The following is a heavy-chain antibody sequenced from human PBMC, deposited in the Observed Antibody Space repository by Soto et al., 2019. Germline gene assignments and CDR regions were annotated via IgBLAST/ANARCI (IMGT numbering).Heavy chain of an antibody. V-gene: IGHV1-8*01. Sequence: QVQLVQSGAEVKKPGASVKVSCKASGYTFTSYDISWVRQATGQGLEWMGWMNPNSGHSGYAQKFQGRVTMTRDTSIGTAYMELSSLISEDTAVYYCARARSPSVREGWDWDQGTLVTVSS. J-gene: IGHJ4*02. CDR1: GYTFTSYD. D-gene: IGHD1-26*01. CDR2: MNPNSGHS. CDR3: ARARSPSVREGWD.